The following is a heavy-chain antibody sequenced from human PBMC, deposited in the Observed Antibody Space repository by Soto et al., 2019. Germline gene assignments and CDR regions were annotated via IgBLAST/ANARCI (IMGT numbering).Heavy chain of an antibody. CDR1: GGXISSSSXX. D-gene: IGHD1-26*01. V-gene: IGHV4-39*01. CDR2: IYYIGST. Sequence: SETLSLTCTVSGGXISSSSXXWGXIRXPPGKGLEWIGSIYYIGSTYYNPPLKSRVTISVDTSKNQFSMKMSSVTAADTAVYYCERQVGADAEYFQHWGQGTLVTVSS. J-gene: IGHJ1*01. CDR3: ERQVGADAEYFQH.